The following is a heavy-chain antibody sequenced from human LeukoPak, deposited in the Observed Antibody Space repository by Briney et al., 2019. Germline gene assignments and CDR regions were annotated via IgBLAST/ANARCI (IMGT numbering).Heavy chain of an antibody. CDR2: IIPSSGGA. CDR3: ARDENPYYYYGMDV. V-gene: IGHV1-2*02. J-gene: IGHJ6*02. Sequence: ASVKVSCKASGYTFTDYCVQWVRQAPGQGLEWMGWIIPSSGGANYAQNFQGRVTMTRDTSIATAYMELSRLRSDDTAVYYCARDENPYYYYGMDVWGQGTTVTVSS. CDR1: GYTFTDYC.